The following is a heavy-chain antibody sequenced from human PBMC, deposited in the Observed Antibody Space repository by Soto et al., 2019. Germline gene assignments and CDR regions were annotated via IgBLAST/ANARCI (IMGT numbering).Heavy chain of an antibody. CDR2: MYHSGIT. CDR3: ARSMYSTSAQLYYGMDV. CDR1: GYSIRSGYF. Sequence: PSETLSLTCAVSGYSIRSGYFWGWIRQPPGKGLEWIGSMYHSGITYYNLSLKSRVTISVDTSKNQLSLKLSPATAADTAVYYCARSMYSTSAQLYYGMDVWGQGTTVTVS. D-gene: IGHD6-6*01. J-gene: IGHJ6*02. V-gene: IGHV4-38-2*01.